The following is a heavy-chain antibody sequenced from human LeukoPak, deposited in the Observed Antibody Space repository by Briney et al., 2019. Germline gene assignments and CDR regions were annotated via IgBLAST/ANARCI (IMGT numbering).Heavy chain of an antibody. CDR1: GFTVSRNH. V-gene: IGHV3-53*01. CDR3: AELGITMIGGV. D-gene: IGHD3-10*02. Sequence: GGSLRLSCTASGFTVSRNHMSSVRQAPGKGLECVSVIYSGGSTYYAESVKGRFTISRDNAKNSLYLQMNSLRAEDTAVYYCAELGITMIGGVWGKGTTVTISS. J-gene: IGHJ6*04. CDR2: IYSGGST.